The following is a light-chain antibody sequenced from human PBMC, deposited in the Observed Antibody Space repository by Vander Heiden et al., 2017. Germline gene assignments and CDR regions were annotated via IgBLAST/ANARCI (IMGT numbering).Light chain of an antibody. J-gene: IGLJ2*01. V-gene: IGLV2-14*03. CDR2: AVS. Sequence: QSALTQPASVSGSPGQSITISCTGTTSDVGGYDHVSWYQQPPGNAPKLLIYAVSNRPSGVSSRFSGSKSGSTASLTISGLQAEDEAHYYCSSYTSVTTLLFGGGTKLTVL. CDR3: SSYTSVTTLL. CDR1: TSDVGGYDH.